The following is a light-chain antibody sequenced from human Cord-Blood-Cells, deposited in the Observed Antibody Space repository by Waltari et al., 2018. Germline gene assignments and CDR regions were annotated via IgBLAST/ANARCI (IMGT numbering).Light chain of an antibody. J-gene: IGLJ3*02. CDR3: AAWDDSLSGWV. CDR2: RNN. Sequence: QSVLTQPPSASGTPGQRVTISCSGSSSNIGSKYVYWYQQLPGTAPKLLIYRNNQRPSVVPDRFSGSKSGTSASLAISGLRSEDEADYYCAAWDDSLSGWVFGGGTKLTVL. CDR1: SSNIGSKY. V-gene: IGLV1-47*01.